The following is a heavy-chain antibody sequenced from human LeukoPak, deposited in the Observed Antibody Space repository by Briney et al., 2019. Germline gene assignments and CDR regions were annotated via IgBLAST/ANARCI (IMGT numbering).Heavy chain of an antibody. CDR3: ARDNYNGYGDYRALYYYYGMDV. V-gene: IGHV3-7*01. CDR2: IKQDGSEK. Sequence: PGGSLRLSCAASGFTFSSYWMSWVRQAPGKGLEWVANIKQDGSEKYYVDSVKGRFTISRDNAKNSLYLQMNSLRAEDTAVYYCARDNYNGYGDYRALYYYYGMDVWGQGTTVTVSS. CDR1: GFTFSSYW. J-gene: IGHJ6*02. D-gene: IGHD4-17*01.